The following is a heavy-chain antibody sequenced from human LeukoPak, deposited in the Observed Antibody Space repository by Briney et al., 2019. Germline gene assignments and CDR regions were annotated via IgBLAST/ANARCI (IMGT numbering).Heavy chain of an antibody. Sequence: SVKVSCKASGGTFSSYAISWVRQAPGQGLEWMGGIIPIFGTANYAQKFQGRVTITADKSTSTAYMELSSLRSEDTAVYYCATIPTTYYYDSSGLDAYDIWGQGTMVTVSS. CDR3: ATIPTTYYYDSSGLDAYDI. J-gene: IGHJ3*02. CDR2: IIPIFGTA. D-gene: IGHD3-22*01. CDR1: GGTFSSYA. V-gene: IGHV1-69*06.